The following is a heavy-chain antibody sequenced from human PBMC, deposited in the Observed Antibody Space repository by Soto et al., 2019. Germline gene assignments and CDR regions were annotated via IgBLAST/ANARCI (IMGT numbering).Heavy chain of an antibody. D-gene: IGHD6-6*01. V-gene: IGHV3-30*18. CDR3: AKVIRADSTSSNFYYYSGLDV. CDR2: ISNTGINK. CDR1: GFTFRTYG. J-gene: IGHJ6*02. Sequence: QVQLVESGGGVVQPGRSLRLSCAASGFTFRTYGMHWVRQAPGKGLEWLAVISNTGINKYYADSVKGRFTISRDNSRDTLFLQMNSLRGEDTAIYYCAKVIRADSTSSNFYYYSGLDVWGQGPTVTVSS.